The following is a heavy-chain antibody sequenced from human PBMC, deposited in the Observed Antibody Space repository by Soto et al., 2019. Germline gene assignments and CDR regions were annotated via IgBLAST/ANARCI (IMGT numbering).Heavy chain of an antibody. CDR3: VTGSGSSTSDAFDI. Sequence: QVQLQGSGPRLVKPSETLSLTCTVFGGSVTTYYWTWIRQPPGKGLEWIGFTSHSGSTNYNPSLRRRDTRSVDTSKNQFSLKLNSVTAADTAVYYCVTGSGSSTSDAFDIWVRGTMVTVSS. CDR2: TSHSGST. J-gene: IGHJ3*02. V-gene: IGHV4-59*02. D-gene: IGHD3-10*01. CDR1: GGSVTTYY.